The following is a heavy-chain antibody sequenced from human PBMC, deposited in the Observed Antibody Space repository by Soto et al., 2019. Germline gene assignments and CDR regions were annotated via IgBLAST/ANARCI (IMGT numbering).Heavy chain of an antibody. CDR1: GCTFSVYS. D-gene: IGHD2-15*01. V-gene: IGHV3-64D*06. Sequence: GGSLRLSCSVSGCTFSVYSMHWVRQAPGKGLEYVAVIRHDGANTYYSDSVKGRFIISRDNSNNRLYLQMSSLRLEDTALYYCVRDWWGFDYWGQGTPVTAPQ. J-gene: IGHJ4*02. CDR2: IRHDGANT. CDR3: VRDWWGFDY.